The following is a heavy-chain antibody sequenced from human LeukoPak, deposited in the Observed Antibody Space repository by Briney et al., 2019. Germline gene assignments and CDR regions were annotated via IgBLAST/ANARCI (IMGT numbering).Heavy chain of an antibody. CDR2: INPSGGST. CDR1: GYTFTSYY. Sequence: GASVKVSCKASGYTFTSYYMHWVRQAPGQGLEWMGIINPSGGSTSYAQKFQGRVTMTRDTSTSTVYMELSSLRSEDTAVYYCAFPTSSGWYFDYWSQGTLVTVSS. D-gene: IGHD6-19*01. V-gene: IGHV1-46*01. CDR3: AFPTSSGWYFDY. J-gene: IGHJ4*02.